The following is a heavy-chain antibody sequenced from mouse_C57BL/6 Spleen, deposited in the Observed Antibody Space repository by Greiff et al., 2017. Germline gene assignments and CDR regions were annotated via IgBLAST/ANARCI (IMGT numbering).Heavy chain of an antibody. V-gene: IGHV5-17*01. J-gene: IGHJ3*01. D-gene: IGHD2-13*01. CDR1: GFTFSDYG. CDR3: ARGDYSWFAY. Sequence: EVQLVESGGGLVKPGGSLKLSCAASGFTFSDYGMHWVRQAPEKGLEWVAYISSGSSTIYYADTVKGRFTISRDNAKNTLFLKMTSLRSEDTAMYYCARGDYSWFAYWGQGTLVTVSA. CDR2: ISSGSSTI.